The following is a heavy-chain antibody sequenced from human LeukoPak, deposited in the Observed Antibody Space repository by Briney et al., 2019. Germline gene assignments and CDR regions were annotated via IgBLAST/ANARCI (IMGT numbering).Heavy chain of an antibody. CDR3: ARGPTGMDCDT. J-gene: IGHJ5*02. D-gene: IGHD3/OR15-3a*01. CDR2: INPSDGTT. Sequence: ASVNVSCETSGYTFTKADYMHWVRQAPGQGLEWMGIINPSDGTTFYAQKFQGRVTMTRDTSTNTVYMELSSLRFDDTAVFYCARGPTGMDCDTWGQGSLVTVSS. CDR1: GYTFTKADY. V-gene: IGHV1-46*01.